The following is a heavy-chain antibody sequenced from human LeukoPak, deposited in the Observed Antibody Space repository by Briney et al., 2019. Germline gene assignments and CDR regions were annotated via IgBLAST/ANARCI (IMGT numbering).Heavy chain of an antibody. V-gene: IGHV4-4*02. CDR1: GGSISSNNW. Sequence: SGTLSLTCAVSGGSISSNNWWSWVRPPPGKGMEWIGEIYHSGSTNYNPSLKSRVTISVDKSKNQFSLKLNSVTAADTAVYYCASRFFMTVGNSAFDIWGQGTMVIVSS. CDR3: ASRFFMTVGNSAFDI. CDR2: IYHSGST. J-gene: IGHJ3*02. D-gene: IGHD3-22*01.